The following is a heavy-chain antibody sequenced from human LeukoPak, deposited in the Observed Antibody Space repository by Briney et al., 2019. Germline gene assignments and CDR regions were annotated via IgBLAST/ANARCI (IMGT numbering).Heavy chain of an antibody. Sequence: GASPTPSCAPSALTVSTYGTNSVRQAPGNGLEWVSAIIGSGSSTYYADSVKGRFTISRDNFKNTLFLQMNSLRAEDTAVYYCAKDRAQQLVLDFWGQGTLVTVSS. CDR2: IIGSGSST. J-gene: IGHJ4*02. D-gene: IGHD6-13*01. CDR1: ALTVSTYG. CDR3: AKDRAQQLVLDF. V-gene: IGHV3-23*01.